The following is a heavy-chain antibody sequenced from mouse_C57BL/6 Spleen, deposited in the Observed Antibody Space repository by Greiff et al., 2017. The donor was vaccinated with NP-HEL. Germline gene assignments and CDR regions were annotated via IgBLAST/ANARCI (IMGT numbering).Heavy chain of an antibody. CDR2: IDPNSGGT. V-gene: IGHV1-62-3*01. D-gene: IGHD1-1*01. Sequence: QVQLQQPGAELVKPGASVKLSCKASGYTFTSYWMHWVKQRPGRGLEWIGRIDPNSGGTKYNEKFKSKATITADTSSNTAYLQLSSLTSEDTAIYYCAREYYGSYYYAMDYWGQGTSVTVSS. CDR1: GYTFTSYW. J-gene: IGHJ4*01. CDR3: AREYYGSYYYAMDY.